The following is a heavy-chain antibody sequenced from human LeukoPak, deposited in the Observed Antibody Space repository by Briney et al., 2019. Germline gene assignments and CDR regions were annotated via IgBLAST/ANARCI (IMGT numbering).Heavy chain of an antibody. CDR3: AKGVREEPIFDY. Sequence: QTGGSLRLSCAASGFTVSTNYMSWVRQAPGKGLEWVSGISNSGGSTYDADSVKGRFTISRDNSKNTLFLQMNSLRAEDTAVYYCAKGVREEPIFDYWGQGTLVTVSS. V-gene: IGHV3-23*01. D-gene: IGHD1-14*01. J-gene: IGHJ4*02. CDR2: ISNSGGST. CDR1: GFTVSTNY.